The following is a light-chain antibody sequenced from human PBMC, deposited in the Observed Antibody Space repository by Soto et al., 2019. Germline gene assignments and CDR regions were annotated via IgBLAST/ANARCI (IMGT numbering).Light chain of an antibody. CDR1: QSVSSSY. J-gene: IGKJ5*01. CDR3: QQYHNWPPIT. V-gene: IGKV3-20*01. Sequence: EIVLTQSPGNLSLSPGERATLSCRASQSVSSSYLAWYQQKPGQAPRLLIYGASSRATGIPDRFSGSGSGTDFTLTISRLEPEDFAVYYCQQYHNWPPITFGRGTRLEIK. CDR2: GAS.